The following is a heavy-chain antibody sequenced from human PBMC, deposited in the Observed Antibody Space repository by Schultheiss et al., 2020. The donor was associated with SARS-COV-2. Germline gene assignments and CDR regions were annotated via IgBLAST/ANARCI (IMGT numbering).Heavy chain of an antibody. CDR3: ARDRDPAPFDY. CDR2: ISYDGSNR. CDR1: GFTFSDYY. J-gene: IGHJ4*02. D-gene: IGHD3-10*01. V-gene: IGHV3-30*03. Sequence: GGSLRLSCAASGFTFSDYYMNWVRQAPGKGLEWVAVISYDGSNREYVDSVKGRFTISRDNSKNTLYLQMNSLRAEDTAVYYCARDRDPAPFDYWGQVTLVTVSS.